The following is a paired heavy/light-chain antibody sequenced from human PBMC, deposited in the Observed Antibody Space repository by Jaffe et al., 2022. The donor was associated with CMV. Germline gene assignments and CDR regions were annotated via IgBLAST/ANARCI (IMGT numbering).Light chain of an antibody. V-gene: IGLV2-23*01. CDR1: RNDVGSYDL. J-gene: IGLJ3*02. CDR3: FSYAGTGSWV. CDR2: EAT. Sequence: QSVLTQSASVSGSPGQSITISCTGTRNDVGSYDLVSWYQQLPGKAPKLIIYEATKRPSGVSHRFSGSKSGNTASLTISGLRAEDEADYACFSYAGTGSWVFGAGTTVTVL.
Heavy chain of an antibody. CDR2: IYNGGRT. V-gene: IGHV3-53*01. CDR1: GFAVSRNY. J-gene: IGHJ4*02. Sequence: EVQLVESGGGLIQPGGSLRLSCEASGFAVSRNYMSWVRQAPGKGLEWVSTIYNGGRTSYADSVKGRFTISTDDSKNTLFLEMNSLGAQDTAVYYCARFVLSFGEVIAPSYLDYWGQGTLVTVSS. D-gene: IGHD3-16*02. CDR3: ARFVLSFGEVIAPSYLDY.